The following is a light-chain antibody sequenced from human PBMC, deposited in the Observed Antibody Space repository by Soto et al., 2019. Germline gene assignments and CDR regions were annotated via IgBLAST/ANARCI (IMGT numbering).Light chain of an antibody. CDR3: QQRSSWWT. J-gene: IGKJ1*01. V-gene: IGKV3-11*01. Sequence: EIVLTQSPATLSLSPGERATLSCRASQSVGNFLAWYQQKPGQTPRLLIYDASNRATDIPARFSGSGSGTDFTLTISSLEPEDFAVYYCQQRSSWWTFGQGTKVEIK. CDR1: QSVGNF. CDR2: DAS.